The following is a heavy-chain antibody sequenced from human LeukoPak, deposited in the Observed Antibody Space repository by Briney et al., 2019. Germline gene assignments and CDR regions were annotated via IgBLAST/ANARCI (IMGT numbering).Heavy chain of an antibody. CDR3: AKDDVTVRGVKRAGY. J-gene: IGHJ4*02. Sequence: GGSLRLSXAASGFTFSSYAMSWVRQAPGKGLEWVSAIGGSGGSTYYADSVKGRFTISRDNSKNTLYLQMNSLRAEDTAVYYCAKDDVTVRGVKRAGYWGQGTLVTVSS. V-gene: IGHV3-23*01. CDR2: IGGSGGST. CDR1: GFTFSSYA. D-gene: IGHD3-10*01.